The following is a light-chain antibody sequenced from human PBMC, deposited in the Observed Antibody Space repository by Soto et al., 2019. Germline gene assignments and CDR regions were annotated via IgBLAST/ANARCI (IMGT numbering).Light chain of an antibody. J-gene: IGLJ1*01. Sequence: QPVLTQSSSASASLGSSVKLTCTLSSGHSSYIIAWHQQQTGKAPRYLMKLEGSGSYNKGSGVPDRFSGSSSGADRYLTIANLQFEDEADYYCETWDSNTHVFGTGTKLTVL. CDR2: LEGSGSY. CDR3: ETWDSNTHV. V-gene: IGLV4-60*02. CDR1: SGHSSYI.